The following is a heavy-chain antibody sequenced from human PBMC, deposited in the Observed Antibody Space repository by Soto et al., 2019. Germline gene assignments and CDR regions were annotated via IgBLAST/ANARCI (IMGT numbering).Heavy chain of an antibody. Sequence: SLKVSCKAYGGTFSSYAISWVRQAPGQGLEWMGRIIPKIGAASNAQKFQGRVTITADESTSTAYMELSSLRSEDTAVYYCARGTYRSSWYEYWGQGTLVTVS. D-gene: IGHD6-13*01. V-gene: IGHV1-69*11. J-gene: IGHJ4*02. CDR3: ARGTYRSSWYEY. CDR1: GGTFSSYA. CDR2: IIPKIGAA.